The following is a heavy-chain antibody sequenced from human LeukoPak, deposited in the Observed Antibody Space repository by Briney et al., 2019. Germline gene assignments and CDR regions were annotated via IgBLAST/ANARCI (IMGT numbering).Heavy chain of an antibody. CDR2: IGAGGTFT. V-gene: IGHV3-23*01. J-gene: IGHJ4*02. D-gene: IGHD3-10*01. Sequence: GGSLRLSCTASGFTFSSYAMNWVRQAPGKGLEWVSGIGAGGTFTYYADSVKGRFTISRDNSRNTLYLQMNSLRAEDTAVYYCAKDHGSGSYTLDYWGQGTLVTVSS. CDR1: GFTFSSYA. CDR3: AKDHGSGSYTLDY.